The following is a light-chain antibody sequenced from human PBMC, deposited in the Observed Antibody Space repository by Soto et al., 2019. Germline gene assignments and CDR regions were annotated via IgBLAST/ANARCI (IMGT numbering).Light chain of an antibody. CDR2: EVT. J-gene: IGLJ3*02. V-gene: IGLV2-8*01. Sequence: QSALTQPASVSGSPGQSITISCTGTSSDVGGYNYVSWYQQHPGKAPRLMIYEVTKRPSGVPDRFSGSKSVNTASLTVSGLQAEDEADYYCSSHAGINNVVFGGGTKLTVL. CDR1: SSDVGGYNY. CDR3: SSHAGINNVV.